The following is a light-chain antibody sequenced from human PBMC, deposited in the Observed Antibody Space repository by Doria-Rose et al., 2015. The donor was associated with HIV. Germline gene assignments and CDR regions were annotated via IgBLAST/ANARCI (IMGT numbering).Light chain of an antibody. CDR1: QSFSSTY. J-gene: IGKJ1*01. Sequence: TQSPGTLSLSPGEGATLSCRASQSFSSTYLAWYQQKPGQAPSLLIYDGSTRATGIPDRFSASGSGTDFTLTINRPEPEDFALYYCHQYGTSWTFGQGTKVEI. CDR3: HQYGTSWT. CDR2: DGS. V-gene: IGKV3-20*01.